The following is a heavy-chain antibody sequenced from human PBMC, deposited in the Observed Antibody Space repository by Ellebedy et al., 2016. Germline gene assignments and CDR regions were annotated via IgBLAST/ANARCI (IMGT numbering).Heavy chain of an antibody. CDR2: MRGDGAKT. J-gene: IGHJ4*02. CDR3: RQGHYANY. V-gene: IGHV3-23*01. CDR1: GLTVSSFF. D-gene: IGHD4-17*01. Sequence: GGSLRLXXAPSGLTVSSFFMGWVRQAPGKELEWVSTMRGDGAKTHLADSVKGRFTMSRDIPKNTVYLQMNRLRAEDTAVYYCRQGHYANYWGQGTLVTVSS.